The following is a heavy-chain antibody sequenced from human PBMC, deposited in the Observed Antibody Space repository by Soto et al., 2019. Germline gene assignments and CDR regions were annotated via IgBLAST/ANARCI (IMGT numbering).Heavy chain of an antibody. J-gene: IGHJ4*02. V-gene: IGHV4-34*01. CDR3: ARVPDYDFWSGRFYYFDY. CDR1: GGSFSGYY. D-gene: IGHD3-3*01. CDR2: INHSGST. Sequence: PSETLSLTCAVYGGSFSGYYWSWIRQPPGKGLEWIGEINHSGSTNYNPSLKGRVTISVDTSKNQFSLKLSSVTAADTAVYYCARVPDYDFWSGRFYYFDYWGQGTLVTVSS.